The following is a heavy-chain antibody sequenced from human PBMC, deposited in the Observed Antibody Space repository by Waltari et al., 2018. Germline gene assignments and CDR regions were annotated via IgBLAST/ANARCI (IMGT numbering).Heavy chain of an antibody. D-gene: IGHD6-19*01. CDR2: MKPNSGNT. V-gene: IGHV1-8*01. Sequence: QVQLVQSGAEVKKPGASVKVSCKASGYTFTSYDINWVRQATGQGLEWMGWMKPNSGNTGYAQMFQGRVTMTRHTSISTAYMEVNSLTSEDTAVYYCARVSSAPYRSAWHFDYWGQGTLVTVSS. J-gene: IGHJ4*02. CDR1: GYTFTSYD. CDR3: ARVSSAPYRSAWHFDY.